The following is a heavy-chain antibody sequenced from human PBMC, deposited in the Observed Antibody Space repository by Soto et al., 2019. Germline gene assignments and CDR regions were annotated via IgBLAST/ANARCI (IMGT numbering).Heavy chain of an antibody. D-gene: IGHD2-15*01. J-gene: IGHJ5*02. Sequence: ASLKVACKTAGYTFTSYAMRCGRHTNGQRLEWMGWINAGNGNTKYSQKFQGRVTITRDTSASTAYMELSSLRSEDTAVYYCARVALGVVAATLSWFEPWGQGTLVTVSS. CDR3: ARVALGVVAATLSWFEP. V-gene: IGHV1-3*01. CDR1: GYTFTSYA. CDR2: INAGNGNT.